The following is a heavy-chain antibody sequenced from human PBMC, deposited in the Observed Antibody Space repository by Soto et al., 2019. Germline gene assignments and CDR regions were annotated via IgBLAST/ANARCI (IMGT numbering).Heavy chain of an antibody. CDR1: GTTFDSFT. V-gene: IGHV1-69*01. D-gene: IGHD3-9*01. CDR2: FVTMFGSA. J-gene: IGHJ5*02. Sequence: QVLLVQSGAEVKNPGSSVKVSCKPSGTTFDSFTFNWVRQAPGQGLEWMGGFVTMFGSASLAQRFQGRVRITADAATGTGYMELSDLRSEDTAIYYCAREEDTTGHYSWFDPWGPGTLVTVSS. CDR3: AREEDTTGHYSWFDP.